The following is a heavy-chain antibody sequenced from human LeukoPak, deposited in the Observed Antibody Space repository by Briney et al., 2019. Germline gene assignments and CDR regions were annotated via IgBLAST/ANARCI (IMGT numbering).Heavy chain of an antibody. CDR1: GFTFSSYS. D-gene: IGHD3-3*01. J-gene: IGHJ4*02. CDR3: ARDLLFGPRDY. V-gene: IGHV3-21*01. CDR2: ISSSSSYI. Sequence: GGSLRLSCAASGFTFSSYSKNWVRQPPGKGLEWVSSISSSSSYIYYADSVKGRFTISRDNAKNSLYLQMNSLRAEDTAVYYCARDLLFGPRDYWGQGTLVTVSS.